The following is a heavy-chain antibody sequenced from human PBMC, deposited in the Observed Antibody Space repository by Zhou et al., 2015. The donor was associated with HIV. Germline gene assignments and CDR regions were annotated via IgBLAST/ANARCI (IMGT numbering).Heavy chain of an antibody. CDR2: ISSSGSTM. J-gene: IGHJ4*02. V-gene: IGHV3-11*01. CDR1: GFTFSDYY. CDR3: ARDSRLPGIAVAGTGEFDY. D-gene: IGHD6-19*01. Sequence: QVHLVESGGGLVKPGGSLRLSCAASGFTFSDYYMSWIRQAPGKGLEWISYISSSGSTMYYADSVKGRFTISRDNAKKSVYLQMNSLRAEDTAVYYCARDSRLPGIAVAGTGEFDYWGQGTLVTVSS.